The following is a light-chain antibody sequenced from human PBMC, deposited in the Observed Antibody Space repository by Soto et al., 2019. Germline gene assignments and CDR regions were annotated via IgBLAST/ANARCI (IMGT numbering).Light chain of an antibody. CDR1: QNVLYKSNNENY. J-gene: IGKJ2*01. Sequence: DIVMTQSPDSLAVSLGERATINCKSSQNVLYKSNNENYLAWYQQKPGQPPKLLIYWASTRKPGVPDRFSGSGSGSDFTLPISSLQAEDVAVYSCQQYYNPPPYTFGQGNKLEI. CDR2: WAS. V-gene: IGKV4-1*01. CDR3: QQYYNPPPYT.